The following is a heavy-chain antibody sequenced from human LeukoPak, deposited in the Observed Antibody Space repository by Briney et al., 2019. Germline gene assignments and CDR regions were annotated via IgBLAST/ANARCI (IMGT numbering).Heavy chain of an antibody. CDR2: ISAGNGNT. CDR1: GYTFTSYA. Sequence: ASVKVSCTASGYTFTSYAIHWVRQAPGQRREWMGWISAGNGNTKYSQNFQGRVTFISNTSATTAFMELSSLRSEDAAVYYCARDSGSGNNDYWGQGTLVTVSS. V-gene: IGHV1-3*01. CDR3: ARDSGSGNNDY. D-gene: IGHD1-26*01. J-gene: IGHJ4*02.